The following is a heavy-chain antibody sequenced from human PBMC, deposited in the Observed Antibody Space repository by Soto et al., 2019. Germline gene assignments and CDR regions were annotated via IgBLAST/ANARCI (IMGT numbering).Heavy chain of an antibody. D-gene: IGHD3-10*01. CDR3: ARDSTMVRGVITGPKGWFDP. CDR2: IWYDGSNK. V-gene: IGHV3-33*01. Sequence: GGSLRLSCAASGFTFSSYGMHWVRQAPGKGLEWVAVIWYDGSNKYYADSVKGRFTISRDNSKNTLYLQMNSLRAEDTAVYYCARDSTMVRGVITGPKGWFDPWGQGTLVTVSS. J-gene: IGHJ5*02. CDR1: GFTFSSYG.